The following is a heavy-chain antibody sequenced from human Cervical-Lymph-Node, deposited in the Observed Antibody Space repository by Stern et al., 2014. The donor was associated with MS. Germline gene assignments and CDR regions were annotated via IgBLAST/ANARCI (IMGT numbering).Heavy chain of an antibody. J-gene: IGHJ4*02. CDR1: GYSFSSHW. Sequence: EVQLVQSGAEVKQPGESLKISCKGSGYSFSSHWLAWVRQAPGQGLECMGIVNPVDSDARYNPPSRAQVPISADTSTSTAYLHWNSLRASDTALYFCARQRTPRVVVSPTDYWGQGTLVTVSS. D-gene: IGHD2-21*01. V-gene: IGHV5-51*01. CDR3: ARQRTPRVVVSPTDY. CDR2: VNPVDSDA.